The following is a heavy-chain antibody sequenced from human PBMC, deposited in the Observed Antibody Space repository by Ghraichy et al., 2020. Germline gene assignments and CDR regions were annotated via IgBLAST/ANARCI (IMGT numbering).Heavy chain of an antibody. CDR2: IDSGGNT. CDR3: ARSGSGGDFDY. J-gene: IGHJ4*02. CDR1: GFTVSSSY. D-gene: IGHD3-3*01. Sequence: GGSRRLSCAASGFTVSSSYMSWVRQVPGKGLEWVSLIDSGGNTYYADSVKGRFTISRDNSKNSLYLHMNSLRAEDTAVYYCARSGSGGDFDYWGQGTLVTVSS. V-gene: IGHV3-53*01.